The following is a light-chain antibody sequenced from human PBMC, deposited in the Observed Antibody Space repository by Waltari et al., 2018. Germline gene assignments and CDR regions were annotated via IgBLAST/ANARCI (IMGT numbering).Light chain of an antibody. Sequence: QSALTQPRSVSGSPGPSVTIPCPGTSSDVGGYNYVYWYQTHPGKAPKLILYDVTKRPSGVPDRFSASKSDNTASLTISGLQAEDEADYYCCSYAGSITFWVFGGGTKLTVL. CDR1: SSDVGGYNY. J-gene: IGLJ3*02. CDR2: DVT. CDR3: CSYAGSITFWV. V-gene: IGLV2-11*01.